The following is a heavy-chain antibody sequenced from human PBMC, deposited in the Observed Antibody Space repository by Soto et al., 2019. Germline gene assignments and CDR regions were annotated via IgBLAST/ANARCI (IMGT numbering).Heavy chain of an antibody. J-gene: IGHJ5*02. CDR3: AREEGLLNWFDP. D-gene: IGHD1-26*01. V-gene: IGHV3-48*01. CDR1: GVTFSSYS. CDR2: ISSSSSTI. Sequence: EVQLVESGGGLVQPGGSLRLSCAASGVTFSSYSMNWVRQAPGKGLEWVSYISSSSSTIYYADSVKGRFTISRDNAKNSLDLQMNSLRAEDTAVYYCAREEGLLNWFDPGGQGTLVTVSS.